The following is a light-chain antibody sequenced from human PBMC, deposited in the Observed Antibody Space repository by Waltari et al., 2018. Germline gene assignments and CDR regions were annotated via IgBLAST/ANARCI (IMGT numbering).Light chain of an antibody. V-gene: IGLV3-21*04. J-gene: IGLJ1*01. CDR2: YDS. CDR3: QVWHAAIDPGV. Sequence: SYVLTQPPSVSVAPGETARITCGGDNIGSYSVHWYQQKPGQAPVLVIFYDSDRPSGIPERFSGSNSGNTATLTISRVEAGDEANYCCQVWHAAIDPGVFGTGTEVTV. CDR1: NIGSYS.